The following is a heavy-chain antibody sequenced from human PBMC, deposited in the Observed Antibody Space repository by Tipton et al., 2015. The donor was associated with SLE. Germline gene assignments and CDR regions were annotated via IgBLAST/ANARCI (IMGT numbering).Heavy chain of an antibody. V-gene: IGHV4-61*09. CDR3: ARSAIFGVIMGGYFDY. J-gene: IGHJ4*02. CDR2: IYTSGST. Sequence: TLSLTCTVSGGSISSGSYYWSWIRQPAGKGLEWIGHIYTSGSTNYNPSLKSRVTISVDTSKNPFSLKLSSVTAADTAVYYCARSAIFGVIMGGYFDYWGQGTLVTVSS. D-gene: IGHD3-3*01. CDR1: GGSISSGSYY.